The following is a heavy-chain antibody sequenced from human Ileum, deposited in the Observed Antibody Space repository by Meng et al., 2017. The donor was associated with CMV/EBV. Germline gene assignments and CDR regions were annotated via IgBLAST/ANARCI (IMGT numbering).Heavy chain of an antibody. CDR3: ARATGLTADFDY. D-gene: IGHD3-9*01. Sequence: SCKAAGGTVSSYAISWVRQAPGQGLEWMGGIIPIFGTANYAQKFQGRVTITTDESTSTAYMELSSLRSEDTAVYYCARATGLTADFDYWGQGTLVTVSS. CDR2: IIPIFGTA. V-gene: IGHV1-69*05. J-gene: IGHJ4*02. CDR1: GGTVSSYA.